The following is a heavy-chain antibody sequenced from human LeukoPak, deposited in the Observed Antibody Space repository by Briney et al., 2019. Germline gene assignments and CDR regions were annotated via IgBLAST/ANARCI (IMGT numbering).Heavy chain of an antibody. J-gene: IGHJ4*02. D-gene: IGHD1-26*01. CDR2: IYTSGST. CDR3: ARGGAVGATTASYVY. Sequence: SQTLSLTCTVSGGSISSGSYYWSWIWQPAGKGLEWIGRIYTSGSTNYNPSLKSRVTISVDTSKNQFSLKLSSVTAADTAVYYCARGGAVGATTASYVYWGQGTLVTVSS. CDR1: GGSISSGSYY. V-gene: IGHV4-61*02.